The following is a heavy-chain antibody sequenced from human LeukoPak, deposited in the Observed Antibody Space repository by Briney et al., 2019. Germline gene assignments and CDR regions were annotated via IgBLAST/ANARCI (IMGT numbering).Heavy chain of an antibody. V-gene: IGHV4-59*01. J-gene: IGHJ3*02. CDR3: ARETRLHSGSYSNDAFDI. CDR1: VGSISSYY. Sequence: PSETLSLTCTVSVGSISSYYWSWIRQPPGKGLEWIGYISYSGSTDYNPPLKSRVTISLDTSKTQFSLRLSSVTAADTAVYYCARETRLHSGSYSNDAFDIWGQGTMVTVSS. CDR2: ISYSGST. D-gene: IGHD1-26*01.